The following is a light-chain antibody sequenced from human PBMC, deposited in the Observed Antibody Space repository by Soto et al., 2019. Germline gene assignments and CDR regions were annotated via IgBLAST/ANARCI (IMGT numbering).Light chain of an antibody. J-gene: IGLJ2*01. Sequence: QSALTQPASVSGSPGQSITISCTGTTSDVGGYNYVSWYQQHPGKAPKLLIYEVNNRPSGVSNRFSGSKSGNTAALTISGRQAEDEADYYFYSYTSSITRVFGGGTQLTVL. V-gene: IGLV2-14*01. CDR3: YSYTSSITRV. CDR1: TSDVGGYNY. CDR2: EVN.